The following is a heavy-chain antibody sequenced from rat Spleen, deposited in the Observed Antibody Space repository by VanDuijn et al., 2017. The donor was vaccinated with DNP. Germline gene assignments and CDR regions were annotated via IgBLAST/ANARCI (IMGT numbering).Heavy chain of an antibody. CDR3: YGGGY. V-gene: IGHV2-41*01. CDR1: GFSLTSNS. Sequence: QVQLKESGPGLVQPSQTLSLTCTVAGFSLTSNSVHWVRQPPGKGLEWMGVIWNNGGTRYNSVLKSRLSISKDTSKSQVFLKMHSLQTEDTAMYFCYGGGYWGQGVMVSVSS. D-gene: IGHD1-11*01. CDR2: IWNNGGT. J-gene: IGHJ2*01.